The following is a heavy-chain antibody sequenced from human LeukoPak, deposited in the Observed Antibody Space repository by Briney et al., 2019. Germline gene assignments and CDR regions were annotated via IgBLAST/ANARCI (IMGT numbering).Heavy chain of an antibody. CDR2: INHSGST. CDR3: ARGSGVDRASSVSGYLDH. D-gene: IGHD5/OR15-5a*01. Sequence: SETLSLTCAVYGGSFSGDCWSWIRRPPGRGLEWIGEINHSGSTNYNPSLKSRVTISVDTSKSQFSLTLTSVTAADTAVYYCARGSGVDRASSVSGYLDHWGQGTRVTVSS. CDR1: GGSFSGDC. J-gene: IGHJ4*02. V-gene: IGHV4-34*01.